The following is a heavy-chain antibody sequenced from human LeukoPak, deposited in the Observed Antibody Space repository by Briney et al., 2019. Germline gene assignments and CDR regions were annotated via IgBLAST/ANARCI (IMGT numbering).Heavy chain of an antibody. D-gene: IGHD2-2*02. CDR2: INHSGST. Sequence: SETLSLTCAVYGGSFSGYYWSWIRQPPGKGLEWIGEINHSGSTNYNPSLKSRVTISVDTSKNQFSLKLSSVTAADTAVYYCAGVVVPAAIDAFDIWGQGTMVTVSS. J-gene: IGHJ3*02. V-gene: IGHV4-34*01. CDR1: GGSFSGYY. CDR3: AGVVVPAAIDAFDI.